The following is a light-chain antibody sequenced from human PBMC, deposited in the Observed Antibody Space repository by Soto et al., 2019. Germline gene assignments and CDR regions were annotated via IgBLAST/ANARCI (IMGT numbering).Light chain of an antibody. CDR1: SSDVWGYAY. Sequence: QSVLTHPPSASGSPGQSVTISCTGTSSDVWGYAYVSWYPQRPGKAPKLLIHEVTKRPSGVPDRFSGSKSGNTASLTVSRLQAEDEADYNCSTYAGGTLDGFGTGTKATVL. J-gene: IGLJ1*01. CDR2: EVT. V-gene: IGLV2-8*01. CDR3: STYAGGTLDG.